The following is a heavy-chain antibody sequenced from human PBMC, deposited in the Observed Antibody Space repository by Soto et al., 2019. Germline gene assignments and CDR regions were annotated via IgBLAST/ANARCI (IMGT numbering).Heavy chain of an antibody. CDR3: ATLSDNYYVSSGKHYYGMDV. CDR1: GYSFTSYW. CDR2: IDPSDSYT. D-gene: IGHD3-22*01. Sequence: PGESLKISCKGSGYSFTSYWISWVRQMPGKGLEWMGRIDPSDSYTNYSPSFQGHVTISADKSISTAYLQWSSLKASDTAMYYCATLSDNYYVSSGKHYYGMDVWGQGTTVTVSS. J-gene: IGHJ6*02. V-gene: IGHV5-10-1*01.